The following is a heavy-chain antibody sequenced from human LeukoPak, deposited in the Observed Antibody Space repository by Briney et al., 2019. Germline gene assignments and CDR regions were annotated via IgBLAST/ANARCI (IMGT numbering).Heavy chain of an antibody. Sequence: SETLSLTCTVSGGSISSYYWSWIRQPPGKGLEWIGYIYYSGSTNYNPSLKSRVTISVDTSKTQFSLKLSSVTAADTAVYYCARVSWFPGSSYYYMDVWDKGTTVTVSS. D-gene: IGHD3-9*01. CDR2: IYYSGST. V-gene: IGHV4-59*01. CDR3: ARVSWFPGSSYYYMDV. J-gene: IGHJ6*03. CDR1: GGSISSYY.